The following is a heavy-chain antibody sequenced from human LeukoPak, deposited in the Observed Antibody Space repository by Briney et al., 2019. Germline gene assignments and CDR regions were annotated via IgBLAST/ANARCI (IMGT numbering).Heavy chain of an antibody. CDR1: GFTFSRYW. CDR3: AREVDGTFDY. Sequence: GGSLRLSCAASGFTFSRYWMHWVRQAPGKGLMWVSRISTDGSTTLYADSVKGRFTISRDNAKNSLYLQMNSLRAEDTAVYYCAREVDGTFDYWGQGTLVTVSS. J-gene: IGHJ4*02. D-gene: IGHD5-24*01. V-gene: IGHV3-74*03. CDR2: ISTDGSTT.